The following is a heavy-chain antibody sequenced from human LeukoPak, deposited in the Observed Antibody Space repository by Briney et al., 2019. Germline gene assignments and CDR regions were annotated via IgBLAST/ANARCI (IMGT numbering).Heavy chain of an antibody. CDR2: IGTAGDT. CDR3: ARGGRTHYDLWNGSFDY. D-gene: IGHD3-3*01. J-gene: IGHJ4*02. Sequence: GGSLRLSCAASGFTFSRYDMYWVRQGAGKGLEWVSTIGTAGDTYYAGSVKGRFTISRENAKNSLYPQMNSLRAGDTAVYYCARGGRTHYDLWNGSFDYWGQGTLVTVSS. V-gene: IGHV3-13*01. CDR1: GFTFSRYD.